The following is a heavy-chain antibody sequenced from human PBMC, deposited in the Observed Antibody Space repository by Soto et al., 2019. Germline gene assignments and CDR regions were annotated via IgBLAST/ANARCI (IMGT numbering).Heavy chain of an antibody. CDR1: GYTFTSYY. V-gene: IGHV1-46*01. J-gene: IGHJ3*02. D-gene: IGHD3-3*01. CDR3: ASRSIFTWCDALDI. Sequence: QVELVQSGAEVKKPGASVKVSCKAAGYTFTSYYMHWVRQAPGQGLEWMGFINPSGGITTYEQKSQARVTMTSDTSTSAVYMELRTLKSENTAVYYGASRSIFTWCDALDIWGQGRMVTVSA. CDR2: INPSGGIT.